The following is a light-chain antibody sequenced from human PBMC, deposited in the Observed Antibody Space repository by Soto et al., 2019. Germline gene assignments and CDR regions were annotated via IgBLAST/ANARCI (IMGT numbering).Light chain of an antibody. CDR1: QGICNY. V-gene: IGKV1-9*01. CDR2: AAS. Sequence: DIQLTQSPSFLSASVGDRVTVTCRASQGICNYLAWYQQKPGKAPKLLIYAASTLFSGVPSRFGGSGSGTEFTLTISSLQPEDFATYYCQQVLSYPQTFGGGTKVEIK. J-gene: IGKJ4*01. CDR3: QQVLSYPQT.